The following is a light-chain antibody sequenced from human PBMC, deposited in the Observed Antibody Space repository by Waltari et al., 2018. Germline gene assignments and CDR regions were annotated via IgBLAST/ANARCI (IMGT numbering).Light chain of an antibody. Sequence: DIHMTQSPSTLSASVGERVTITCRASQTISSWLAWYQQKPGKAPKLLIYKASSLESGVPSRFSGSGSGTEFTLTISSLQPDDFGTYYCQQYQSYSTFGQGTKVQIK. CDR2: KAS. J-gene: IGKJ1*01. CDR1: QTISSW. V-gene: IGKV1-5*03. CDR3: QQYQSYST.